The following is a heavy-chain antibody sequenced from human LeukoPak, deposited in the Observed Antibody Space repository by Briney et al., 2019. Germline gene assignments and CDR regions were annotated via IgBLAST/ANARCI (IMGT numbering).Heavy chain of an antibody. D-gene: IGHD3-10*01. J-gene: IGHJ4*02. CDR3: ARDPGDYLDY. CDR1: GGSISNYY. V-gene: IGHV4-59*01. CDR2: IYYSGST. Sequence: SETLSLTCTVSGGSISNYYWSWIRQPPGKGLEWIGFIYYSGSTNYNPSLKSRVTISVDTSKNQFSLKLSFLTAADTAVYYCARDPGDYLDYWGQGTLVTVSS.